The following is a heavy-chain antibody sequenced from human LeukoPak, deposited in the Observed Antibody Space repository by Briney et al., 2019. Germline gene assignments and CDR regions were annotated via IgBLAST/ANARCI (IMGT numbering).Heavy chain of an antibody. Sequence: ASVKVSCKASGGTFSSYAISWVRQAPGQGLEWMGGIIPIFGTANYAQKFQGRVTITADESTSTAYMELSSLRSEDTAVYYCARFGTPPGMATIRLSDAFDIWGQGTMVTVSS. V-gene: IGHV1-69*01. CDR1: GGTFSSYA. D-gene: IGHD5-24*01. J-gene: IGHJ3*02. CDR3: ARFGTPPGMATIRLSDAFDI. CDR2: IIPIFGTA.